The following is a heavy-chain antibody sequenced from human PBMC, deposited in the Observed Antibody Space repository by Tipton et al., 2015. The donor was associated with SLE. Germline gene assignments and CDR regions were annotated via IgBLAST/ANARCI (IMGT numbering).Heavy chain of an antibody. Sequence: TLSLTCTVSGGSISSSSYYWSWIRQPPGKGLEWIGEINHSGSTNYNPSLKSRVTISVDTSKNQFSLKLSSVTAADTAVYYCARLSVDTAMVNTEYFQHWGQGTLATVSS. J-gene: IGHJ1*01. D-gene: IGHD5-18*01. CDR1: GGSISSSSYY. CDR2: INHSGST. CDR3: ARLSVDTAMVNTEYFQH. V-gene: IGHV4-39*07.